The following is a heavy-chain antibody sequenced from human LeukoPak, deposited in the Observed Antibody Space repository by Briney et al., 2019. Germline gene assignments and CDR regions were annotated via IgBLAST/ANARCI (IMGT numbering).Heavy chain of an antibody. J-gene: IGHJ4*02. Sequence: GGSLRLSCAASGVTFSSYPMSWVRQASGKGLEWVSTISGSGGSTYYAHSVKGRFTISRDNAKNSLYLQMNSLRAEDTAVYYCAREISYYDSSGYNYWGQGTLVTVSS. CDR3: AREISYYDSSGYNY. CDR2: ISGSGGST. V-gene: IGHV3-23*01. CDR1: GVTFSSYP. D-gene: IGHD3-22*01.